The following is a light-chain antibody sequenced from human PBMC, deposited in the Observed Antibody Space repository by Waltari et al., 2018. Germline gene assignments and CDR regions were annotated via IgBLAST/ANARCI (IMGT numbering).Light chain of an antibody. J-gene: IGKJ1*01. Sequence: DIQMTQSPSSLSASVGDRVTITCRAGQSISRWLACYQQKPGKAPSLLIYTASTLQSGVPSRFSGRGSGTEFTLTISSLQPDDFATYYCQQYITYPWTFGQGTKVETK. CDR2: TAS. CDR1: QSISRW. CDR3: QQYITYPWT. V-gene: IGKV1-5*03.